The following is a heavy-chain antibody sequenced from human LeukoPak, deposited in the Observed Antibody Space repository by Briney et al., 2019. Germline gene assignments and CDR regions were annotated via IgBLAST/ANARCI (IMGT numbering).Heavy chain of an antibody. J-gene: IGHJ6*02. CDR2: MKSKGSGGTT. V-gene: IGHV3-15*01. CDR3: AWDGTFYYDMAV. D-gene: IGHD1-26*01. Sequence: GGSLRLSCEASGLKFIDAWMNWVRQAPGKGLEWVGRMKSKGSGGTTDYAAPVKGRFTISRDDSKNTLFLQMSSLQAEDTAVYYCAWDGTFYYDMAVWGQGTTVTVS. CDR1: GLKFIDAW.